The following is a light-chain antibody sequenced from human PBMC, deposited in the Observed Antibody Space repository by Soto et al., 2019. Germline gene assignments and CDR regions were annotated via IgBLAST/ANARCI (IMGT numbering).Light chain of an antibody. CDR3: SSYAGSDNYV. CDR1: SSDTGDYSY. J-gene: IGLJ1*01. Sequence: QSVLTQPPSASGSPGQSVTISCSGTSSDTGDYSYVSWYQQHPGKAPKLMIYEVSKRPSGVPDRFSGSKSGNTASLTVSGLQAEDEADYYCSSYAGSDNYVFVTGTKVTVL. CDR2: EVS. V-gene: IGLV2-8*01.